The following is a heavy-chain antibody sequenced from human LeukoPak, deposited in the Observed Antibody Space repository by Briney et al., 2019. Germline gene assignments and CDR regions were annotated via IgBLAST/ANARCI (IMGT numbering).Heavy chain of an antibody. CDR3: ASAYYGDYGGY. J-gene: IGHJ4*02. CDR2: IHPNGDA. Sequence: PGGSLRLSCAASGFTVSSNYMSWVRQAPGKGLEWVSVIHPNGDAYYADSLKGRFTISRDTSKNTMYLQMNSLSAEDTAVYYCASAYYGDYGGYWGQGTLVTVSA. CDR1: GFTVSSNY. V-gene: IGHV3-66*01. D-gene: IGHD4-17*01.